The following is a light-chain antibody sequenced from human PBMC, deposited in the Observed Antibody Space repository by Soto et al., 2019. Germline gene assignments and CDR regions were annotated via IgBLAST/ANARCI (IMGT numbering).Light chain of an antibody. V-gene: IGKV1-33*01. CDR2: DAS. Sequence: DIQMTQSPSSLSASVGDRVTLTCQACQDISNYLNWYQQKPGKAPKLMIYDASNLETGVPSRFSGSGSGTDFTFTISSLQAEDIATYYCQQYDNPPLTFGGGTKVEIK. CDR3: QQYDNPPLT. CDR1: QDISNY. J-gene: IGKJ4*01.